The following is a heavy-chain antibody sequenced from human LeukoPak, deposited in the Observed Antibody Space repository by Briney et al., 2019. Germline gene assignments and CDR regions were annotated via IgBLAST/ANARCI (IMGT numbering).Heavy chain of an antibody. V-gene: IGHV4-34*01. CDR1: GGSFSGYY. CDR3: VSAVFDP. CDR2: INHSGST. Sequence: SETLSLTCAVYGGSFSGYYWSWIRQPPGKGLEWIGEINHSGSTNYNPSLKSRVTISVDTSKNQFSLKLSSVTAADTAVHYCVSAVFDPWGQGTLVTVSS. D-gene: IGHD1-26*01. J-gene: IGHJ5*02.